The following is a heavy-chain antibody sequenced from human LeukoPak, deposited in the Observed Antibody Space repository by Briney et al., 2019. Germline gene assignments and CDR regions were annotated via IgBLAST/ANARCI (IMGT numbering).Heavy chain of an antibody. CDR3: ARSLRGEVFDY. CDR2: IYYSGST. V-gene: IGHV4-31*03. J-gene: IGHJ4*02. CDR1: GDSISRSTYY. D-gene: IGHD3-16*01. Sequence: SETLSLTCTVSGDSISRSTYYWSWIRQHPGKGLEWIGYIYYSGSTYYNPSLKSRVTISVDTSKNQFSLKLSSVTAADTAVYYCARSLRGEVFDYWGQGTLVTVSS.